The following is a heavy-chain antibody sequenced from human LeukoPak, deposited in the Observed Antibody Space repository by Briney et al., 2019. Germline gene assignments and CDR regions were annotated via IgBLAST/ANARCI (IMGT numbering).Heavy chain of an antibody. J-gene: IGHJ2*01. Sequence: GGSLRLSCAASGFTFSSYWMSWVRQAPGKGLEWVANIKQDGSDKYYVDSVKGRFTISRDNAKNSLYLQMNSLRAEDTAVYYCARRPYGSGTNWYFDLWGRGTLVTVSS. V-gene: IGHV3-7*01. CDR3: ARRPYGSGTNWYFDL. D-gene: IGHD3-10*01. CDR1: GFTFSSYW. CDR2: IKQDGSDK.